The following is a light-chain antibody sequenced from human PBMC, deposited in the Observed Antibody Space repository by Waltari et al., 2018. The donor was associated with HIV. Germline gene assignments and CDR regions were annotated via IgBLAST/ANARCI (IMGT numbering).Light chain of an antibody. CDR3: QQSSTKWT. J-gene: IGKJ1*01. Sequence: DIQMTQSPSSLSASVGDRVTIACRASQNIDTNLNWYQQKPGKAPKLLIYAASSLQIGVPSRFSGGGSETDFTLTISSLQPEDFGIYYCQQSSTKWTFGRGTKVEIK. CDR2: AAS. CDR1: QNIDTN. V-gene: IGKV1-39*01.